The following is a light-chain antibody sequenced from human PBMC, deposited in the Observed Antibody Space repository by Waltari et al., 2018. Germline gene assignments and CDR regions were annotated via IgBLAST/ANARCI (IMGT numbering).Light chain of an antibody. CDR2: NNN. Sequence: QSVLTQAPSASGTPGQRVTISCLGSSSNIGSNYVNWYQQLPGPAPKLLIYNNNQRPSGVPDRFSGSKSGTSASLAISGLQSADEADYYCSAWDDSLNAWVFGGGARLTVL. J-gene: IGLJ3*02. CDR1: SSNIGSNY. V-gene: IGLV1-44*01. CDR3: SAWDDSLNAWV.